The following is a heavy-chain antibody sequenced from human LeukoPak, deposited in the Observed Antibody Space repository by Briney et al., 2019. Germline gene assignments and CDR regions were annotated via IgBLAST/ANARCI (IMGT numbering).Heavy chain of an antibody. J-gene: IGHJ4*02. CDR2: ISSSGSTI. CDR1: GFTFSSYE. CDR3: ARGKDGLYSYGPNFDF. Sequence: PGGSLRLSCAASGFTFSSYEMNWVRQAPGKGLGCVSYISSSGSTIYYADSVKGRFTISRDNAKNSLYLQMSSLRAEDTAVYYCARGKDGLYSYGPNFDFWGQGTLVTVSS. V-gene: IGHV3-48*03. D-gene: IGHD5-18*01.